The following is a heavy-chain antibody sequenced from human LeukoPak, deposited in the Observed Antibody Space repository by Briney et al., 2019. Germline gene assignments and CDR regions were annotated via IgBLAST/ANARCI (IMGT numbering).Heavy chain of an antibody. Sequence: SETLSLTCTVSGGSISSYYWSWIRQPAGKGLEWIGRIYTSGSTNYNPSLKSRVTMSVDTSKNQFSLKLSSVTAADTAVYYCARIDRYCSSTSCPNWFDPWGQGTLVTLSS. V-gene: IGHV4-4*07. CDR2: IYTSGST. CDR1: GGSISSYY. CDR3: ARIDRYCSSTSCPNWFDP. J-gene: IGHJ5*02. D-gene: IGHD2-2*01.